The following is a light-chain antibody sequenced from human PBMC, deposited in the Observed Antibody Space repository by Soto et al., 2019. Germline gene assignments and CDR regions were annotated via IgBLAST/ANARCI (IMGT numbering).Light chain of an antibody. CDR1: QGVRSNY. CDR2: DAS. J-gene: IGKJ4*01. CDR3: QQYGSTPLT. V-gene: IGKV3-20*01. Sequence: EIVLNQSPDTLSSSPGERATLSCRASQGVRSNYLAWYQQKPEQAPRFLIYDASSRATGIPDRFSGSGSGTDFTLTISSLEPEDFAVYYCQQYGSTPLTFGGGTKVDIK.